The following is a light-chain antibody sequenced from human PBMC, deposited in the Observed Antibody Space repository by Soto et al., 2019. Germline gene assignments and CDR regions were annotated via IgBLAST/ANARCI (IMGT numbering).Light chain of an antibody. CDR3: QQYYNTPWT. V-gene: IGKV4-1*01. CDR2: WAS. CDR1: QSVLYSSHNKNY. Sequence: DIVMTQSPDSLAVSLGERATINCKSSQSVLYSSHNKNYLAWYQQKPGQPPKLLIYWASTRESGVPDRFSGSGSGTDFTLTISSLQAEDVAVYYCQQYYNTPWTVGQGTKVEIK. J-gene: IGKJ1*01.